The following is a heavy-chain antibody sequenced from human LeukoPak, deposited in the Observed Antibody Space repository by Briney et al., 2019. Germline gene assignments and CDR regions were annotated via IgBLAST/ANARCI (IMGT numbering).Heavy chain of an antibody. D-gene: IGHD3-10*01. Sequence: PSETLSLTCTVSGGSTSSYYWSWIRQPPGKGLEWIGYIYYSGSTNYNPSLKSRVTISVDTSKNQFSLKLSSVTAADTAVYYCARVPSEGDAFDIWGQGTMVTVSS. CDR3: ARVPSEGDAFDI. CDR1: GGSTSSYY. J-gene: IGHJ3*02. V-gene: IGHV4-59*01. CDR2: IYYSGST.